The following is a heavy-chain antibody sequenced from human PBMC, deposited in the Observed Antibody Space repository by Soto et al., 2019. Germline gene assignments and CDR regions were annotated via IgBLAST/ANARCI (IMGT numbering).Heavy chain of an antibody. D-gene: IGHD5-18*01. Sequence: GGSLRLSCAASGFTFSSYAMHWVRQAPGKGLEWVAVISYDGSNKYYADSVKGRFTISRDNSKNTLYLQMNSLRAEDTAVYYCARDGEARDTAMVLGNWFDPWGQGTLVTVSS. CDR2: ISYDGSNK. J-gene: IGHJ5*02. CDR3: ARDGEARDTAMVLGNWFDP. CDR1: GFTFSSYA. V-gene: IGHV3-30-3*01.